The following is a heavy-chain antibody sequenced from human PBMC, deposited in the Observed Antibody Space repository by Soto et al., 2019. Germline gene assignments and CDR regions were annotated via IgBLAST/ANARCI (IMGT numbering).Heavy chain of an antibody. J-gene: IGHJ4*02. V-gene: IGHV3-23*01. D-gene: IGHD2-8*01. CDR1: GFTFSTYA. CDR3: AKMGGGTNFHFDY. Sequence: GGSLRLSCAASGFTFSTYAMSWVRQAPGEGPEWVSVIGGSGGDTYYGNSVKGRFSISRDNSKNTLYLQMDSLRAEDTAVYYCAKMGGGTNFHFDYWGQGSLVTVSS. CDR2: IGGSGGDT.